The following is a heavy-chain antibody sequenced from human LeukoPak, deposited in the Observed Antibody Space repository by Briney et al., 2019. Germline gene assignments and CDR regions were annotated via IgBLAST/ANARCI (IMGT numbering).Heavy chain of an antibody. V-gene: IGHV4-59*08. CDR3: AASSWSSSIGLSYFDY. CDR1: GGSISSYY. D-gene: IGHD6-13*01. J-gene: IGHJ4*02. Sequence: SETLSLTCTVSGGSISSYYWSWIRQPPGKGLEWIGYIYYSGSTNYNPSLKSRVTISVDTSKNQFSLKLSSVTAADTAVYYCAASSWSSSIGLSYFDYWGQGTLVTVSS. CDR2: IYYSGST.